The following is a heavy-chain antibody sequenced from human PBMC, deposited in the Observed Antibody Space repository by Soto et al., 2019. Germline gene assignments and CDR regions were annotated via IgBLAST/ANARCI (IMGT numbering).Heavy chain of an antibody. CDR1: GGTFSSYT. Sequence: QVQLVQSGAEVKKPGSSVKVSCKASGGTFSSYTISWVRQAPGQGLEWMGRIIPILGIANYAQKFQGRVTITADKSTSTAYMELSSLRSEDTAVYYCASTFIAAAGSFDYWGQGTLVTVSS. CDR3: ASTFIAAAGSFDY. CDR2: IIPILGIA. V-gene: IGHV1-69*02. D-gene: IGHD6-13*01. J-gene: IGHJ4*02.